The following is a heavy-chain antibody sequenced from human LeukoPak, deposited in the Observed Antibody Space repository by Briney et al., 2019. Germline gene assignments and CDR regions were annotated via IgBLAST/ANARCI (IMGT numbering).Heavy chain of an antibody. CDR2: IPHDGSSA. CDR3: ATGSDFYCDS. J-gene: IGHJ5*01. CDR1: GFTFTRNC. V-gene: IGHV3-30-3*01. D-gene: IGHD1-26*01. Sequence: GRSLRLSCTASGFTFTRNCMHWVRQAPGKGLEWVAAIPHDGSSALYADSVKGRFIISRDNSKNTQYLQMNSLRIEDSAVYYCATGSDFYCDSWGQGILVTVSS.